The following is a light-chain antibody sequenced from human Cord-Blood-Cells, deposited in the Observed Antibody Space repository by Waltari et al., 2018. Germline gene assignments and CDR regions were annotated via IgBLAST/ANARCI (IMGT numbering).Light chain of an antibody. CDR1: STDVGGHHY. Sequence: QSALTQPASVSGSPGQSITISCTGTSTDVGGHHYVSWYQQHPGKAPKLMIYEVSNRPSGVSNRFSGSKSGNTASLTISGLQAEDEADYYCSSYTSSSTLVFGGGTKLTVL. CDR2: EVS. J-gene: IGLJ3*02. CDR3: SSYTSSSTLV. V-gene: IGLV2-14*01.